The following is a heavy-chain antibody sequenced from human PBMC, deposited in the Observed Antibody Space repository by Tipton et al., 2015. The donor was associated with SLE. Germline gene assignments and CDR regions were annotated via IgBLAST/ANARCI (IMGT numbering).Heavy chain of an antibody. CDR1: GGSISGYY. CDR2: VYSSGST. J-gene: IGHJ4*02. V-gene: IGHV4-4*07. D-gene: IGHD1-26*01. Sequence: LRLSCTVSGGSISGYYWSWIRQPAGKGLEWIGRVYSSGSTIYNPPIKSRITLSLDTSKNQFYLRVNSVTAADTAVYYCARGGGSYYDYWGQGTLVTVSS. CDR3: ARGGGSYYDY.